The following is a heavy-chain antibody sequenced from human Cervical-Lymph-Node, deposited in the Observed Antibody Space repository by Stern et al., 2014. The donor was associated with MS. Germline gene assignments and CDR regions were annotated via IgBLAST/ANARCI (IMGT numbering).Heavy chain of an antibody. CDR1: GFTFSLYD. Sequence: QVQLVESGGGVVQPGTSLRLSCAASGFTFSLYDMHWVRQAPGNGLEWVAAISYAGDNKFYTDSVKGRFTISRDNSKSTLYLQLNSLRPEDTAIYYCAKDPRIYDSSGYLDAWGQGTLVTVSS. D-gene: IGHD3-22*01. V-gene: IGHV3-30*18. J-gene: IGHJ5*02. CDR2: ISYAGDNK. CDR3: AKDPRIYDSSGYLDA.